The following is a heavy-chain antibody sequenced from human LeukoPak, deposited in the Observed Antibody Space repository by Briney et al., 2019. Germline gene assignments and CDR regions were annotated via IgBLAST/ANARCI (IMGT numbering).Heavy chain of an antibody. CDR1: GFTFNNYS. CDR3: ARGGGNCSGGTCHSDH. CDR2: IYSSGST. Sequence: GSLRLSCAASGFTFNNYSMNWVRQAPGKGLEWIGYIYSSGSTNYNPSLKSRVTVSVDTSKKEFSLKLRSVTAADTSVYYCARGGGNCSGGTCHSDHWGQGTLVTVSS. J-gene: IGHJ4*02. D-gene: IGHD2-15*01. V-gene: IGHV4-59*12.